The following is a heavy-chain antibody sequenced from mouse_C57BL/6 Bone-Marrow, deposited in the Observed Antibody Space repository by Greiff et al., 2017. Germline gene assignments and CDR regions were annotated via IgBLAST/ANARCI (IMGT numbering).Heavy chain of an antibody. CDR1: GYTFTDYY. CDR2: INPYNGGT. Sequence: VQLQQSGPVLVKPGASVKMSCKASGYTFTDYYMNWVKQSHGKSLEWIGVINPYNGGTSYNQKFKGKATLTVDKSSSTAYMELNSLTSEDSAVYYCARGITPLAYWGQGTLVTVSA. CDR3: ARGITPLAY. J-gene: IGHJ3*01. D-gene: IGHD1-1*01. V-gene: IGHV1-19*01.